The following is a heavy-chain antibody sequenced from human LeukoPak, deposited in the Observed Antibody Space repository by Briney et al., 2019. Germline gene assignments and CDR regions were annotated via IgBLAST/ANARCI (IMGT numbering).Heavy chain of an antibody. V-gene: IGHV3-53*01. CDR2: IDTSGST. D-gene: IGHD6-19*01. CDR1: GFTVSSNY. J-gene: IGHJ5*02. Sequence: PGGSLRLSCAASGFTVSSNYMSWVRQAPGKGLEWVSVIDTSGSTYYADSVKGRFTISRDNSKNTLYLQMNSLRAEDTAVYYCARGCSSGGGPFDRWGQGTLVTVPS. CDR3: ARGCSSGGGPFDR.